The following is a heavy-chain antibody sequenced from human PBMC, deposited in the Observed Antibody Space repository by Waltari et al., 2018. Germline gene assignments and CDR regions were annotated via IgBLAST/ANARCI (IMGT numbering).Heavy chain of an antibody. J-gene: IGHJ4*02. CDR1: GGSFSGYF. Sequence: QVQLQQWGAGLLKPSETLSLTCAVYGGSFSGYFWSWIRQPPGQGLEWIGEINHSGSTNYNPSLKSRVTISVDTSKNQFSLKLSSVTAADTAVYYCARVGRYSGYDYARRYYFDYWGQGTLVTVSS. D-gene: IGHD5-12*01. CDR3: ARVGRYSGYDYARRYYFDY. CDR2: INHSGST. V-gene: IGHV4-34*01.